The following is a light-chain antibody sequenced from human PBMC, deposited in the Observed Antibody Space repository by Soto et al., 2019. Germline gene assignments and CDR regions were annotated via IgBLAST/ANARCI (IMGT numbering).Light chain of an antibody. J-gene: IGLJ7*01. CDR3: AVWDDSLDGHAV. CDR2: NNI. Sequence: QSVLTQPPSASGTPGQRVSISCSGSSSNIGSNTVRWYQHLPGTAPRPLIYNNIQRPSGVPDRFSGSKSGTSASLAISGLQSEDEADYYCAVWDDSLDGHAVFGGGTQLTVL. V-gene: IGLV1-44*01. CDR1: SSNIGSNT.